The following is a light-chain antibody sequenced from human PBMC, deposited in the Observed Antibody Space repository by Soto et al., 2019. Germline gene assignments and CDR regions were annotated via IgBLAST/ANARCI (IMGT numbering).Light chain of an antibody. V-gene: IGKV3-11*01. J-gene: IGKJ3*01. Sequence: EIVMTQSPATLSVSPWERATLSCRSSQSVSSYLAWYQQKPGQAPRLLIYDASNRATGIPARFSGSGSGTDFTLTISSLEPEDFAVYYCQQRRTFGPGTKVDI. CDR1: QSVSSY. CDR3: QQRRT. CDR2: DAS.